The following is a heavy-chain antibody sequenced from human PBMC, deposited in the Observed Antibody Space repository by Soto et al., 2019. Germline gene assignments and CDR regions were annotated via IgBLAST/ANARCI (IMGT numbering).Heavy chain of an antibody. Sequence: QVQLVESGGGVVQPGRSLRLSCAASGFTFSSYAMHWVRQAPGKGLEWVAVISYDGSNKYYADSVKGRFTISRDNYKNTLYLQMNSLRAEDPAVYYCARGVLAAAGMSDYYYYYGMDVWGQGTTVTVSS. J-gene: IGHJ6*02. V-gene: IGHV3-30-3*01. CDR1: GFTFSSYA. CDR3: ARGVLAAAGMSDYYYYYGMDV. D-gene: IGHD6-13*01. CDR2: ISYDGSNK.